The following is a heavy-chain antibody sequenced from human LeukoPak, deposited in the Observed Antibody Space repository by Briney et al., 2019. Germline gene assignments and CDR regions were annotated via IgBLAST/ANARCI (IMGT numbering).Heavy chain of an antibody. CDR2: INPSSGGT. CDR1: GYTFTGYY. V-gene: IGHV1-2*02. D-gene: IGHD5-18*01. J-gene: IGHJ4*02. Sequence: ASVKVSCKASGYTFTGYYVHWVRQAPGQGLEWMGWINPSSGGTNYAQKFQGRVTMTGDTSISTVYMELSRLSSDDTAVYFCAGRPDTAMVPIFDYWGQGTLVTISS. CDR3: AGRPDTAMVPIFDY.